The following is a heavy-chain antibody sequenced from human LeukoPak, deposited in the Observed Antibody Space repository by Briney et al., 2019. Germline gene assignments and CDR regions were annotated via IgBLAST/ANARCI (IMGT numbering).Heavy chain of an antibody. D-gene: IGHD6-13*01. Sequence: ASVKVSCKASRYTFTGYYIHWVRQAPAQGLEWMGWVNPNSGGTNYAQKFQGRVTITRDTSISTAHIELSRLRSDDTSGDYCARFLHEQQLVPPYYYYYYMDVWGKGTTVTVSS. J-gene: IGHJ6*03. CDR3: ARFLHEQQLVPPYYYYYYMDV. CDR2: VNPNSGGT. CDR1: RYTFTGYY. V-gene: IGHV1-2*02.